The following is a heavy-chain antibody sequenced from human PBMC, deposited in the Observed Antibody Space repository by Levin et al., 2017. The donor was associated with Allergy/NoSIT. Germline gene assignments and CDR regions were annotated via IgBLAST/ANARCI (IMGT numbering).Heavy chain of an antibody. J-gene: IGHJ6*02. CDR2: ISYDGSNK. Sequence: GESLKISCAASGFTFSSYGMHWVRQAPGKGLEWVAVISYDGSNKYYADSVKGRFTISRDNSKNTLYLQMNSLRAEDTAVYYCAKLWIGAAMVPYYYYGMDVWGQGTTVTVSS. CDR3: AKLWIGAAMVPYYYYGMDV. D-gene: IGHD5-18*01. V-gene: IGHV3-30*18. CDR1: GFTFSSYG.